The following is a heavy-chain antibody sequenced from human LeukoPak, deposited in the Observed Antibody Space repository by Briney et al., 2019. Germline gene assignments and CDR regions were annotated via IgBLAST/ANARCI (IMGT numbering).Heavy chain of an antibody. CDR3: ASPTQYYYDSSTSTHSDY. CDR2: ISYDGSNK. CDR1: GFTFSSYA. V-gene: IGHV3-30-3*01. Sequence: PGGSLRLSCAASGFTFSSYAMHWVRQAPGKGLEWVAVISYDGSNKYYADSVKGRFTISRDNSKNTLYLQMNSLRAEDTAVYYCASPTQYYYDSSTSTHSDYWGQGTLVTVSS. J-gene: IGHJ4*02. D-gene: IGHD3-22*01.